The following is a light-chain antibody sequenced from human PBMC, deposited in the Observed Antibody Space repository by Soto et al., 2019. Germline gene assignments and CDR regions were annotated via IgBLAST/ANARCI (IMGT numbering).Light chain of an antibody. CDR3: SSYTTSNTYV. V-gene: IGLV2-14*01. J-gene: IGLJ1*01. Sequence: QSVLTQPASVSWSPGQSITFSFTGTSSYIGVYNYVSWYQQHPGKATKLMIYEVNNRPSGVSNRFSGSKSGNTYYLTISGLQAEDEADYYCSSYTTSNTYVFGNGTKVT. CDR2: EVN. CDR1: SSYIGVYNY.